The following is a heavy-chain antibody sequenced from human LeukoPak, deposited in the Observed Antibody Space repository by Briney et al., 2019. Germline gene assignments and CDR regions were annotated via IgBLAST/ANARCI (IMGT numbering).Heavy chain of an antibody. CDR2: IYYSGST. Sequence: PSETLSLTCTVSGDSINSGGYFWSWIRQHPGKGLEWIGYIYYSGSTYYNPSLKSRVTISVDTSKNQFSLKLSSVTAADTAVYYCAIGKTPDAFDIWGQGTMVTVSS. CDR1: GDSINSGGYF. CDR3: AIGKTPDAFDI. V-gene: IGHV4-31*03. J-gene: IGHJ3*02.